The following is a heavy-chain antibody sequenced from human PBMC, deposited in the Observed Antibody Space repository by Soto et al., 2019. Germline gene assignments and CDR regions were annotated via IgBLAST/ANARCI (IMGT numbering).Heavy chain of an antibody. V-gene: IGHV3-48*03. CDR2: ISSSGSTI. Sequence: GSLRLSCAASGFTFSSYEMNWVRQAPGKGLEWVSYISSSGSTIYYADSVKGRFTISRDNAKNSLYLQMNSLRAEDTAVYYCARVEGDGYNYDYYYGMDVWGQGTTVTVSS. J-gene: IGHJ6*02. CDR3: ARVEGDGYNYDYYYGMDV. D-gene: IGHD5-12*01. CDR1: GFTFSSYE.